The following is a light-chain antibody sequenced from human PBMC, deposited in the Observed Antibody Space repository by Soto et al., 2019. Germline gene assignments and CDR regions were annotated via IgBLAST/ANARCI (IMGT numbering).Light chain of an antibody. CDR3: QHYNDFPYT. V-gene: IGKV1-5*03. Sequence: DIQMTQSPATLSASVGDGVTITCRASQSLGSWLAWYQQKPGKYPKHLISKATNLQSGVPSWVSGSGSGTDISRTFSSLQTGESETDFCQHYNDFPYTFGPGTKLE. CDR1: QSLGSW. J-gene: IGKJ2*01. CDR2: KAT.